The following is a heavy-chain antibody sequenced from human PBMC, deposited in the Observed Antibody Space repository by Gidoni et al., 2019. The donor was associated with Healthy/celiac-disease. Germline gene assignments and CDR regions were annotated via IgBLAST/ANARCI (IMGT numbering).Heavy chain of an antibody. J-gene: IGHJ4*02. D-gene: IGHD2-2*01. CDR2: IIPIFGTA. CDR1: GGTFSRYA. Sequence: QVQLVQSGAEVKKPGSSVKVSCKASGGTFSRYAISWVRQAPGQGLEWMGGIIPIFGTANYAQKFQGRVTITADKSTSTAYMELSSLRSEDTAVYYCARVGCSSTSCYQSFDYWGQGTLVTVSS. V-gene: IGHV1-69*06. CDR3: ARVGCSSTSCYQSFDY.